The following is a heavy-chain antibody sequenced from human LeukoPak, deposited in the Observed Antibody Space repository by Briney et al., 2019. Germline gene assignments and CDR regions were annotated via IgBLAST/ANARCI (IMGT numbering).Heavy chain of an antibody. CDR2: INPNSGGT. Sequence: ASVKVSCKASGYTFTGYYMHWVRQAPGQGLEWMGWINPNSGGTNYAQKFQGRVTMTRDTSISTAYMELSRLRSDDTAVYYCARGPYYDSSGYLNWFDPWGQGTLVTVSS. D-gene: IGHD3-22*01. V-gene: IGHV1-2*02. CDR1: GYTFTGYY. J-gene: IGHJ5*02. CDR3: ARGPYYDSSGYLNWFDP.